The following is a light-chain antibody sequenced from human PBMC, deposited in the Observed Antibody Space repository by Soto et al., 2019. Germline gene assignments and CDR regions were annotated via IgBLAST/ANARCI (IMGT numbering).Light chain of an antibody. J-gene: IGKJ1*01. CDR1: QSVASRN. Sequence: IVLTQSPGTLSLSPGERATLSCRASQSVASRNLAWYQQKSGQAPRLLIYGTSSRAVHTPDRFSGSGSGTDFTLTISGLEPEDFVVYYCQHFGNSLWTFGQGTKVEI. CDR3: QHFGNSLWT. V-gene: IGKV3-20*01. CDR2: GTS.